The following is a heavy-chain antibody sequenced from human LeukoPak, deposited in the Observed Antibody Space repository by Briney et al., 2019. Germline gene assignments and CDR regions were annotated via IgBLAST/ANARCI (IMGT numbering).Heavy chain of an antibody. Sequence: PSETLSLTCTVSGGSISSYCWSWVRQPPGKGLEWIGYIFTSGSTDYNPSLNSRVTMSVDTSKNQLSMELRFLTAADTAVYYCATSHDVKTAPYDLWGQGTLVTVSS. V-gene: IGHV4-4*09. D-gene: IGHD2-21*01. CDR1: GGSISSYC. J-gene: IGHJ5*02. CDR2: IFTSGST. CDR3: ATSHDVKTAPYDL.